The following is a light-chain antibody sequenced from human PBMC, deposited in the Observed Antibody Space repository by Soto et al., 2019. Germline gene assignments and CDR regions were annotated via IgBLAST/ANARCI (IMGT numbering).Light chain of an antibody. CDR3: QQYNNLWT. J-gene: IGKJ1*01. Sequence: EIVMTQSPATLSVSPGERATLSCRASQSISSNLAWYQQKPGQTPRLLIYGASTRATCIPARFSGSGSGTDFTRAISSLQSEDFAVYFCQQYNNLWTFGQGTKVEIK. V-gene: IGKV3-15*01. CDR1: QSISSN. CDR2: GAS.